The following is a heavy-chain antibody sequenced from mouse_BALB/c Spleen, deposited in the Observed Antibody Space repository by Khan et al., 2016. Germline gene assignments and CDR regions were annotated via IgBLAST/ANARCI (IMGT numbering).Heavy chain of an antibody. V-gene: IGHV7-3*02. CDR1: GFTFTDYY. Sequence: EVELVESGGGFVQPGGSLRLSCATSGFTFTDYYMSWVRQPPGKAFEWLGFIRNKANGYTTEYSASVKGRFTISRDNSQSILYLQMNTLREEYSATYYCARDYHGYDYRGQGTDLTVSS. J-gene: IGHJ2*01. CDR3: ARDYHGYDY. CDR2: IRNKANGYTT. D-gene: IGHD2-2*01.